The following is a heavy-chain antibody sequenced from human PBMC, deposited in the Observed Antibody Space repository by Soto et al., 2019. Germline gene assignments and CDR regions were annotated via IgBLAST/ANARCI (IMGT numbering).Heavy chain of an antibody. D-gene: IGHD3-3*01. J-gene: IGHJ4*01. Sequence: QVHLVQSGAEVKKPGASVKVSCKASGYTFSVYYIHWVRKAPGQGLEWMGWINPDSGGTSFAQKFQGRVIMTRDTSISTAYMELNRMTSDDTAAYYCARVGGSGYHNYPFADWGHGTLVTVSS. CDR1: GYTFSVYY. V-gene: IGHV1-2*02. CDR3: ARVGGSGYHNYPFAD. CDR2: INPDSGGT.